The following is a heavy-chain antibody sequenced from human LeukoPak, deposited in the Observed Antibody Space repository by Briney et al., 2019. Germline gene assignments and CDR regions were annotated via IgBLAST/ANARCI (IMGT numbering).Heavy chain of an antibody. CDR2: IYYSGST. CDR1: GGSISSSSYY. V-gene: IGHV4-39*07. CDR3: ARERCSGGSCYSDY. Sequence: PSETLSLTCTVSGGSISSSSYYWGWIRQPPGKGLEWIGSIYYSGSTYYNPSLKSRVTISVDTSKNQFSLKLSSVTAADTAVYYCARERCSGGSCYSDYWGQGTLVTVSS. J-gene: IGHJ4*02. D-gene: IGHD2-15*01.